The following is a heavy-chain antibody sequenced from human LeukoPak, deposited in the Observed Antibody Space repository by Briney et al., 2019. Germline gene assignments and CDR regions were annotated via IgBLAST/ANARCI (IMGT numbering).Heavy chain of an antibody. J-gene: IGHJ4*02. Sequence: GASVKVSCKASGYTFSSYYMYWVRQAPGQGLEWMGIINPSVGSTSYAQKFQGRVTLTRDTSTSTVYMELSSLRSEDTAVYYCARAYYYDTSGYYPGGDYWGQGTLVTVSS. CDR3: ARAYYYDTSGYYPGGDY. V-gene: IGHV1-46*01. CDR1: GYTFSSYY. D-gene: IGHD3-22*01. CDR2: INPSVGST.